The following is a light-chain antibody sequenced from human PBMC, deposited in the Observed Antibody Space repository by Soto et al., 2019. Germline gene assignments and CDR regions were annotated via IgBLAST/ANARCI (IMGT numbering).Light chain of an antibody. CDR2: YAS. CDR1: QRVSSY. Sequence: TVSLTKRERAALYCRANQRVSSYLAWYQQKPGKAPRLLIYYASNRATGIPARFIGSGSGTDFSLTIISLEHEDDSVFYCQQYYNWPTWTVGQGTKVDNK. CDR3: QQYYNWPTWT. J-gene: IGKJ1*01. V-gene: IGKV3-11*01.